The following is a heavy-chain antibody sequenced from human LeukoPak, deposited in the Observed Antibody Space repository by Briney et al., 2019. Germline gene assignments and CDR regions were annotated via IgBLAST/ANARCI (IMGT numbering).Heavy chain of an antibody. J-gene: IGHJ4*02. Sequence: GTSPRLSCAASGLTFKNYGMHWVRQAPGKGLEWVAVISYDGSNKYYADSVKGRFTISRDNSKNTPYLQMNSLRAEDTAVYYCARAPRGYFDWLLYPDPFDYWGQGTLVTVSS. V-gene: IGHV3-30*19. CDR2: ISYDGSNK. D-gene: IGHD3-9*01. CDR1: GLTFKNYG. CDR3: ARAPRGYFDWLLYPDPFDY.